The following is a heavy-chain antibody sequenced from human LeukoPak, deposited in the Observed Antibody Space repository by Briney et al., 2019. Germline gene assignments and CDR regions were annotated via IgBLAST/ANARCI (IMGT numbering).Heavy chain of an antibody. Sequence: ASVKVSCKASGYTFTAYYMHWVRQAPGQGLEWMGWMNPNSGATHYAQKFQGRVTMTRDTSISTAYMELSRLRSDDTAVYYCARDNRDGYNPYFDYWGQGTLVTDSS. D-gene: IGHD5-24*01. CDR2: MNPNSGAT. J-gene: IGHJ4*02. CDR1: GYTFTAYY. CDR3: ARDNRDGYNPYFDY. V-gene: IGHV1-2*02.